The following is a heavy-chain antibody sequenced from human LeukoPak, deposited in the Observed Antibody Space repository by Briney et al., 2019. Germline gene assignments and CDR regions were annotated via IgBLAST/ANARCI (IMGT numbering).Heavy chain of an antibody. Sequence: SETLSLTCTASGYSISSGYYWGWIRQPPGKGLEWIGSIYHSGGTYYNPSLKSRVTISVDTSKNQFSLKLSSVTAADTAVYYCARVINYDFWSGYYGLYFDYWGQGTLVTVSS. V-gene: IGHV4-38-2*02. CDR1: GYSISSGYY. D-gene: IGHD3-3*01. J-gene: IGHJ4*02. CDR3: ARVINYDFWSGYYGLYFDY. CDR2: IYHSGGT.